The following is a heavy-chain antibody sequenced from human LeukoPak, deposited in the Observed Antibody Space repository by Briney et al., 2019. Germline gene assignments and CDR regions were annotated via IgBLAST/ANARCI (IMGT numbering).Heavy chain of an antibody. CDR2: INHSGNT. V-gene: IGHV4-34*01. CDR1: GGSFSGYY. Sequence: SETLSLTCAVYGGSFSGYYWTWIRQPPGKGLEWIGEINHSGNTNYNPSLKSRVAISVDTSKNQFSLKLSSVIAADTAMYYCARSKDGSGFEAYWGQGTQVTVSS. J-gene: IGHJ4*02. D-gene: IGHD3-22*01. CDR3: ARSKDGSGFEAY.